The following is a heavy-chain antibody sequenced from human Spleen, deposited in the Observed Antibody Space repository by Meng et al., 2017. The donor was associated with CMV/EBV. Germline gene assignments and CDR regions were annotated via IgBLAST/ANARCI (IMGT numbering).Heavy chain of an antibody. CDR3: ARGGIFGVVTA. J-gene: IGHJ5*02. CDR2: IYSGGST. Sequence: GESLKISCAASGFTVSSNYMSWVRQAPGKGLEWVSVIYSGGSTYYADSVKGRFTISRDNSKNTLYLQMNSLRVEDTDVYYCARGGIFGVVTAWGQGTLVTVSS. V-gene: IGHV3-53*01. D-gene: IGHD3-3*01. CDR1: GFTVSSNY.